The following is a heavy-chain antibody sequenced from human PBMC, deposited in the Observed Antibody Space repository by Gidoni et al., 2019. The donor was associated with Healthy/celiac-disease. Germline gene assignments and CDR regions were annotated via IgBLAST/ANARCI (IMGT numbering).Heavy chain of an antibody. CDR1: AFTFRSYA. D-gene: IGHD3-3*01. Sequence: QVQLVEYGGGEVQHAWSLRLPGAASAFTFRSYAMHWVCQVPGKGLEWVAGISYDGSNNYYADSVKGRFTISRDNSKNTLYLQMNSLRAEDTAVYYCARDQGFLEWLLGPGYWGQGTLVTVSS. CDR3: ARDQGFLEWLLGPGY. CDR2: ISYDGSNN. V-gene: IGHV3-30-3*01. J-gene: IGHJ4*02.